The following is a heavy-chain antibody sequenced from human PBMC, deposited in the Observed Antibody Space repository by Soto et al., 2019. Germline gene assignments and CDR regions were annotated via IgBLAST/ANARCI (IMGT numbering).Heavy chain of an antibody. Sequence: QLQLQESGSGLVKPSQTLSLTCAVSGGPISSAGYSWSWIRQPPGKGLEWIGYIYHSGSTYYHPSLTSRVTTSVDRFNNQFSLKLSSVTAADTAVYYCARVPDYWGQGTLVTVSS. V-gene: IGHV4-30-2*01. J-gene: IGHJ4*02. CDR1: GGPISSAGYS. CDR2: IYHSGST. CDR3: ARVPDY.